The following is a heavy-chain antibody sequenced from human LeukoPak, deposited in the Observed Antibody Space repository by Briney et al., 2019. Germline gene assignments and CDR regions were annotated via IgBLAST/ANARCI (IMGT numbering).Heavy chain of an antibody. J-gene: IGHJ3*02. CDR2: IYHSGST. CDR3: AIRRDGYTYDI. Sequence: NPSETLSLTCTVSGGSISSGGYYWSWIRQPPGKGLEWIGYIYHSGSTYYNPSLKSRVTISVDTSKNQFSLKLSSVTAADTAVYYCAIRRDGYTYDIWGQGTMVTVSS. CDR1: GGSISSGGYY. V-gene: IGHV4-30-2*05. D-gene: IGHD5-24*01.